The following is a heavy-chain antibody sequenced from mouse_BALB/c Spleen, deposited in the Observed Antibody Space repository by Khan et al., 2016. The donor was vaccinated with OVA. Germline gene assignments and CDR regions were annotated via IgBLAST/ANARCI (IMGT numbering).Heavy chain of an antibody. CDR3: TRIYGYGGY. J-gene: IGHJ2*01. D-gene: IGHD2-2*01. Sequence: LVESGPELKKPGETVKISCKASGYTFTDNSMHWVKQTPGKGLKWLGWINTETVEPAYADDFKGRFAFSLETSANTAYLQINNLKNEDTATYFCTRIYGYGGYWGQGTTLTVSS. V-gene: IGHV9-2-1*01. CDR2: INTETVEP. CDR1: GYTFTDNS.